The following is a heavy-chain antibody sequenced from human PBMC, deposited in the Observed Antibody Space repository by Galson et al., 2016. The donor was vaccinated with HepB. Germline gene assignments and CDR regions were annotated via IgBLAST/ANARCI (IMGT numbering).Heavy chain of an antibody. V-gene: IGHV3-48*03. Sequence: SLRLSCAASEFTFSSYEMNWVRQAPGKGLEWVSYISNSGETTYYRDSVKGRFTISRDNAKNSLFLQMNSLRDEDTAVYYCARASSLYCSGGSCLIDVWGQGTTVTVSS. CDR3: ARASSLYCSGGSCLIDV. J-gene: IGHJ6*02. D-gene: IGHD2-15*01. CDR1: EFTFSSYE. CDR2: ISNSGETT.